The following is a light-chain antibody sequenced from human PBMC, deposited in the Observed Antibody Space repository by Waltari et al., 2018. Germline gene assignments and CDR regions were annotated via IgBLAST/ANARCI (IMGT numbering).Light chain of an antibody. CDR3: GTWDSSLSGAV. V-gene: IGLV1-51*02. Sequence: QSVLTQPPSVSAAPGQRVTISCSGGSSNIGNNYVSWYRQFPGTAPQLLIYEGTARPSGLPGRFSGSKSGTSATLDITGLQAGDEADYYCGTWDSSLSGAVFGGGTHLTVL. J-gene: IGLJ7*01. CDR1: SSNIGNNY. CDR2: EGT.